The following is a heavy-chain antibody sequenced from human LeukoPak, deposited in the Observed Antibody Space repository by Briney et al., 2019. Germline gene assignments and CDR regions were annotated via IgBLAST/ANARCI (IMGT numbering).Heavy chain of an antibody. Sequence: SETLSLTCTVSGGSISSYYWSWIRQPPGKGLEWIGYIYYSGSTNYNPSLKSRVTISVDTSKNQFSLKLSSVTAADTAVYYCARDRELRRASDAFDIWGQGTMVTVSS. CDR3: ARDRELRRASDAFDI. CDR1: GGSISSYY. CDR2: IYYSGST. V-gene: IGHV4-59*12. J-gene: IGHJ3*02. D-gene: IGHD1-7*01.